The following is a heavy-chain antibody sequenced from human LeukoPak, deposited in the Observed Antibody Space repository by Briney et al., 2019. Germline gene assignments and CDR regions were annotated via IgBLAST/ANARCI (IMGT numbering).Heavy chain of an antibody. CDR1: GGSISSYY. CDR3: ARRKAMVRGVNSHFDY. D-gene: IGHD3-10*01. Sequence: PSETLSLTCTVSGGSISSYYWSWIRQPAGKGLEWIGCIYTSGSTNYNPSLKSRVTISVDTSKNQFSLKLSSVTAADTAVYYCARRKAMVRGVNSHFDYWGQGTLVTVSS. CDR2: IYTSGST. V-gene: IGHV4-4*07. J-gene: IGHJ4*02.